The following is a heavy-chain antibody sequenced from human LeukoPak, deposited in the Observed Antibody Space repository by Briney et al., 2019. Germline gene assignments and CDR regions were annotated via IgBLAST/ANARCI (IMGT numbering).Heavy chain of an antibody. CDR3: ARDKRVVGATGVGDY. J-gene: IGHJ4*02. V-gene: IGHV3-7*01. D-gene: IGHD1-26*01. CDR2: IKQDGSEK. CDR1: GFTFSSYW. Sequence: GGSLRLSCAASGFTFSSYWMSWVRQAPGKGLEWVANIKQDGSEKYFVDSVKGRFTISRDNAKNSLYLQMNSLRAEDTAVYFCARDKRVVGATGVGDYRGQGTLVTVSS.